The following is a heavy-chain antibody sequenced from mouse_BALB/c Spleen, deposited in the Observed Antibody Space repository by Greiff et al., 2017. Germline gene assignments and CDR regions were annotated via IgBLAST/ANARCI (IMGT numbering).Heavy chain of an antibody. Sequence: EVKLMESGAELVRPGALVKLSCKASGFNIKDYYMHWVKQRPEQGLEWIGWIDPENGNTIYDPKFQGKASITADTSSNTAYLQLSSLTSEDTAVYYCARSGYYGSSYDAMDYWGQGTSVTVSS. CDR1: GFNIKDYY. V-gene: IGHV14-1*02. J-gene: IGHJ4*01. D-gene: IGHD1-1*01. CDR3: ARSGYYGSSYDAMDY. CDR2: IDPENGNT.